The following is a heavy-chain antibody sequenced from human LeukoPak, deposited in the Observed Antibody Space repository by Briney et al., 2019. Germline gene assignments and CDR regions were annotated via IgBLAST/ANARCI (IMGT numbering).Heavy chain of an antibody. CDR2: IIPIFGTA. CDR1: GGTFSSYA. V-gene: IGHV1-69*13. Sequence: ASVKVSCKASGGTFSSYAISWVRQAPGQGLEWMGGIIPIFGTANYAQKFQGRVTITADESTSTAYMELSSLRSEDTAVYYCARVRNIVATITYAFDIWGRGTMVTVSS. J-gene: IGHJ3*02. CDR3: ARVRNIVATITYAFDI. D-gene: IGHD5-12*01.